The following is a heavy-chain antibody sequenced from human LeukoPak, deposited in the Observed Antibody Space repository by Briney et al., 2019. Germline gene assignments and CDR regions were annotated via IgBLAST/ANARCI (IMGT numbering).Heavy chain of an antibody. CDR2: TYCRTKWYT. J-gene: IGHJ3*02. Sequence: SQTLSLTCAISGDSVCSNCAAWIWIRQSPSRDLEWLGRTYCRTKWYTDYAVCVKSRITINPDTSKNQFSLQLNSVTPEDTAVYYCCHSLSGRTGAFDIWGRGTVVTVSS. V-gene: IGHV6-1*01. CDR3: CHSLSGRTGAFDI. CDR1: GDSVCSNCAA. D-gene: IGHD2-21*01.